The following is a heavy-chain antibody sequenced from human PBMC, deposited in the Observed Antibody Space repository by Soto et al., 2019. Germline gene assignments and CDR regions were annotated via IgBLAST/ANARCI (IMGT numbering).Heavy chain of an antibody. Sequence: QVQLVQSGAEAKKPGASVKISCKASGYSFIDHYIHWVRQAPGQGLEWMGVINPDGGSTSYAQKVQGRVSVTADTATSTVYMDMTSLTLEDTAVYYCARDPRSWNYVGFCGSWGQGTLVTVST. CDR3: ARDPRSWNYVGFCGS. CDR2: INPDGGST. D-gene: IGHD3-16*01. CDR1: GYSFIDHY. V-gene: IGHV1-46*01. J-gene: IGHJ4*02.